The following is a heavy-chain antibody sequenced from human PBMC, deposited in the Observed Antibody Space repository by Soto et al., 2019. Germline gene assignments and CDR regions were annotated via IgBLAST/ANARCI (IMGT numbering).Heavy chain of an antibody. J-gene: IGHJ6*03. CDR1: GVSFSGYY. CDR3: AREYLGYCSGGSCYDYYYYYYMDV. D-gene: IGHD2-15*01. Sequence: SETLSLTCAVYGVSFSGYYWSWIRQPPGKGLEWIGEINHSGSTNYNPSLKSRVTISVDTSKNQFSLKLSSVTAADTAVYYCAREYLGYCSGGSCYDYYYYYYMDVWGKGTTVTVSS. CDR2: INHSGST. V-gene: IGHV4-34*01.